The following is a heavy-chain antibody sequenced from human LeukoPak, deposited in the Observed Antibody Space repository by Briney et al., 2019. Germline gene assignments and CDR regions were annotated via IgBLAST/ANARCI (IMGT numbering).Heavy chain of an antibody. V-gene: IGHV4-34*01. CDR1: GGSFSGYY. J-gene: IGHJ4*02. CDR3: ARGPRRPAAAPEY. Sequence: SETLSLTCAVYGGSFSGYYWSWIRQPPGKGLEWMGEINHSGSTNYNPSLKSRVTIAVDTSKNQFSLKVSSVTAADTAVYRCARGPRRPAAAPEYWGQGTLVTVSS. CDR2: INHSGST. D-gene: IGHD6-13*01.